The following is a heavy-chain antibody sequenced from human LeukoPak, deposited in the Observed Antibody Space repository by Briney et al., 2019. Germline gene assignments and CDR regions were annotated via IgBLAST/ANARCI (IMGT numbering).Heavy chain of an antibody. J-gene: IGHJ4*01. V-gene: IGHV3-7*01. CDR2: IRQDGGEK. CDR3: ARDGTAAGLYFDL. CDR1: GFTFSSYW. D-gene: IGHD6-13*01. Sequence: GGSLRLSCAVSGFTFSSYWMNWVRQAPGKGLEWVASIRQDGGEKSYVDSVKGRFTISRDNTKNSLYLQMSSLRAEDTAVYYCARDGTAAGLYFDLWGQGTLVTVSS.